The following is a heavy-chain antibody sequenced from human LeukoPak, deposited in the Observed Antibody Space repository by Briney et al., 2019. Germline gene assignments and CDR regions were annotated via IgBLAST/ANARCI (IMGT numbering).Heavy chain of an antibody. Sequence: PGGSLRLSCTASGFTFGDYATSWVRQAPGKGLEWVGFIRSKAYGGTTEYAASVKGRFTISRDDSKSIAYLQMNSLKTEDTAVYYCTRRRITIFGVVISYGDYWGQGTLVTVSS. V-gene: IGHV3-49*04. CDR3: TRRRITIFGVVISYGDY. CDR1: GFTFGDYA. CDR2: IRSKAYGGTT. D-gene: IGHD3-3*01. J-gene: IGHJ4*02.